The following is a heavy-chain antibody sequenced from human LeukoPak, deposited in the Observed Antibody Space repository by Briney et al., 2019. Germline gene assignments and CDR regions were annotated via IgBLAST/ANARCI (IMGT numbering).Heavy chain of an antibody. CDR1: GFTVSTNY. V-gene: IGHV3-74*01. J-gene: IGHJ4*02. D-gene: IGHD1-7*01. Sequence: GGSLRLSCAASGFTVSTNYMSWVRQAPGKGLVWVSYISGDGSSTTYADSVKGRFTISRDNAKNTLDLQMNSLRAEDTAVYYCARGGWGTAIDYWAQGTLVTVSS. CDR2: ISGDGSST. CDR3: ARGGWGTAIDY.